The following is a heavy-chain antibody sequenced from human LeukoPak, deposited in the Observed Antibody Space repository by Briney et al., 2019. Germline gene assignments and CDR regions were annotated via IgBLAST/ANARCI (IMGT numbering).Heavy chain of an antibody. CDR1: GFTFSSDW. CDR3: ARVMGGKVEDY. V-gene: IGHV3-74*01. Sequence: AGSLRLSCAASGFTFSSDWMHWVRQAPGKGLVGVSYINGDGSSTNYADSVRGRFTISRDNAKKPLYLQMNSLRDEDTAVYYCARVMGGKVEDYWGQGTLVTVSS. CDR2: INGDGSST. J-gene: IGHJ4*02. D-gene: IGHD1-26*01.